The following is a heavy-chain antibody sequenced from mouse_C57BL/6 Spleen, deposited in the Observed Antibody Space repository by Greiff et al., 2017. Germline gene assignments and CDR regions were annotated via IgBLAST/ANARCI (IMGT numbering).Heavy chain of an antibody. CDR1: GYTFTSYW. V-gene: IGHV1-50*01. Sequence: VQLQQPGAELVKPGASVKLSCKASGYTFTSYWMQWVKQRPGQGLEWIGEIDPSDSYTNYNQKFKGKATLTVDTSYSTAYMQLSSLTSEDSAVYYCARVGYGNLYAMDYWGQGTSVTVSS. CDR2: IDPSDSYT. J-gene: IGHJ4*01. D-gene: IGHD2-1*01. CDR3: ARVGYGNLYAMDY.